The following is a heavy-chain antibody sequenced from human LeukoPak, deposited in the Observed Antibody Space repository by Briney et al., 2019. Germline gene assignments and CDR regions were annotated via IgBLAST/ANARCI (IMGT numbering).Heavy chain of an antibody. Sequence: GSLRLSCAASGFTFSRYGIHWVRQAPGKGLEWVAVISYDGSNKYYADSVKGRFTISRDNSRNTLSLQMNSLRAEDTAVYYCAKGSYDSSGYHLDYWGQGTLVTVSS. CDR3: AKGSYDSSGYHLDY. J-gene: IGHJ4*02. D-gene: IGHD3-22*01. V-gene: IGHV3-30*18. CDR1: GFTFSRYG. CDR2: ISYDGSNK.